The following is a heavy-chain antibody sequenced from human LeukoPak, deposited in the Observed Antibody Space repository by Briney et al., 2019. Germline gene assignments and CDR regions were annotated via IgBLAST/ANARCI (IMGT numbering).Heavy chain of an antibody. D-gene: IGHD3-9*01. Sequence: ASVTVSCTASGYTFTGYYMHWVRQAPGQGLEWMGWINPNSGGTNYAQKFQGRVTMTRDTSISTAYVELSRLRSDDTAVYYCARGDDILVPLRSWGQGTLVTVSS. CDR1: GYTFTGYY. CDR3: ARGDDILVPLRS. V-gene: IGHV1-2*02. CDR2: INPNSGGT. J-gene: IGHJ4*02.